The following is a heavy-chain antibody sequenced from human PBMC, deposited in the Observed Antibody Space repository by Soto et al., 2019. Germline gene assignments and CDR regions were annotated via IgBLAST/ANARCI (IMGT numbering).Heavy chain of an antibody. Sequence: GALRLSCAASGFTFSSYSMNWVRQAPGKGLEWVSSISSSSSYIYYADSVKGRFTISRDNAKNSLYLQMNSLRAEDTAVYYCARDQRCTNGVCYYGMDVWGQGTTVPVSS. D-gene: IGHD2-8*01. V-gene: IGHV3-21*01. J-gene: IGHJ6*02. CDR3: ARDQRCTNGVCYYGMDV. CDR2: ISSSSSYI. CDR1: GFTFSSYS.